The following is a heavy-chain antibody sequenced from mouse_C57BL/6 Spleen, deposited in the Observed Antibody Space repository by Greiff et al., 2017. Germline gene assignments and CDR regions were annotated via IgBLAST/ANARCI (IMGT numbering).Heavy chain of an antibody. CDR3: ARGDSNLAY. D-gene: IGHD2-5*01. V-gene: IGHV2-2*01. Sequence: QVQLQQSGPGLVQPSQSLSITCTVSGFSLTSYGVHWVRQSPGKGLEWLGVIWSGGSTDYNAAFISRLSISKDNSKSQVFFKMNSLQADDTAIYYCARGDSNLAYWGQGTLVTVSA. J-gene: IGHJ3*01. CDR1: GFSLTSYG. CDR2: IWSGGST.